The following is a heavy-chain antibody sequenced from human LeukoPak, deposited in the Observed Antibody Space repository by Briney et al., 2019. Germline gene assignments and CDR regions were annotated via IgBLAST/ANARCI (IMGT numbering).Heavy chain of an antibody. CDR1: GGSFSGYH. J-gene: IGHJ4*02. V-gene: IGHV4-34*01. D-gene: IGHD6-13*01. Sequence: TSETLSLTCAVYGGSFSGYHWSWIRQPPGKGLEWIGEINHSGGTIYNPSLKSVVAISVDTSKNQFSLRLRSVTAADTALYYCARGSEIAAAGTGVYFDYWGQGTMVTVSS. CDR3: ARGSEIAAAGTGVYFDY. CDR2: INHSGGT.